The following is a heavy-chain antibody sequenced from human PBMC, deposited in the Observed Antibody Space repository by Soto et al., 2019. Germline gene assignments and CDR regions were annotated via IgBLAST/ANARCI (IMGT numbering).Heavy chain of an antibody. CDR2: ISASGGRT. V-gene: IGHV3-23*01. D-gene: IGHD3-16*01. Sequence: GGSLRLSCATSGFAFNNYAMSWVRHAPGKGLEWVSGISASGGRTLYADSVKGRFVISRDMSKSTVFLQMNSLRAEDTAVYFCAKDTNGDYVGGFEFGGQGTMVTVSS. CDR1: GFAFNNYA. CDR3: AKDTNGDYVGGFEF. J-gene: IGHJ3*01.